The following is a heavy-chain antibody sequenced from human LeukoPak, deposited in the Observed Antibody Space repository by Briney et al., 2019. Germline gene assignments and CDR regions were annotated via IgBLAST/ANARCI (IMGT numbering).Heavy chain of an antibody. CDR3: ARDKLGANDAFDI. CDR2: ISSSSSYI. D-gene: IGHD4/OR15-4a*01. V-gene: IGHV3-21*01. J-gene: IGHJ3*02. Sequence: GGSLRLSCAASGFTFSSYTMNWVRQAPGKGLEWVSSISSSSSYIYYADSVKGRFTISRDTAKNSLYLQMNTLRAEGTAVYYCARDKLGANDAFDIWGQGTMVTVSS. CDR1: GFTFSSYT.